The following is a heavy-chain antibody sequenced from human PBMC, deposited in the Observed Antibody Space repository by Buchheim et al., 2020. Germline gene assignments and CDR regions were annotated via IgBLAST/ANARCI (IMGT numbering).Heavy chain of an antibody. CDR3: ARDLVQGITMVRGVISERCYYGMDV. V-gene: IGHV3-33*01. CDR2: IWYDGSNK. CDR1: GFTFSSYG. Sequence: QVQLVESGGGVVQPGRSLRLSCAASGFTFSSYGMHWVRQAPGKGLEWVAVIWYDGSNKYYADSVKGRFTISRDNSKNTLYLQMNSLRAEDTAVYYCARDLVQGITMVRGVISERCYYGMDVWGQGTT. D-gene: IGHD3-10*01. J-gene: IGHJ6*02.